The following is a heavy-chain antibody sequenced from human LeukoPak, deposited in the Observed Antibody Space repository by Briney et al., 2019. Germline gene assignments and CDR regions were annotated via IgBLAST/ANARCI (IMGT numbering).Heavy chain of an antibody. CDR1: GGSFSGYY. CDR3: ARRKRGVVVTAIGGYYYYYYMDV. CDR2: IHHSGST. D-gene: IGHD2-21*02. Sequence: PSETLSLTCAVYGGSFSGYYWSWLRQPPGKGLEWIGEIHHSGSTNYNPSLKSRVTISVDTSKNQFSLKLSSVTAADTAVYYCARRKRGVVVTAIGGYYYYYYMDVWGKGTTVTISS. J-gene: IGHJ6*03. V-gene: IGHV4-34*01.